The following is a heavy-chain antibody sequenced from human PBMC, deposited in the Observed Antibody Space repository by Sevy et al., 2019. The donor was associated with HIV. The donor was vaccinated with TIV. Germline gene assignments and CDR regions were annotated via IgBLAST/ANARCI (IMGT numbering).Heavy chain of an antibody. J-gene: IGHJ4*02. CDR1: GGSVSSGSYY. V-gene: IGHV4-61*01. Sequence: SKTLSLPCTVSGGSVSSGSYYWSWIRQPPGKGLEWIGYIYYSESTNYNPSLKSRVTISVDTSKNQFSLKLSSVTAADTAVYYCARDPRDYSSSSPFDYWGQGTLVTVSS. CDR2: IYYSEST. CDR3: ARDPRDYSSSSPFDY. D-gene: IGHD6-6*01.